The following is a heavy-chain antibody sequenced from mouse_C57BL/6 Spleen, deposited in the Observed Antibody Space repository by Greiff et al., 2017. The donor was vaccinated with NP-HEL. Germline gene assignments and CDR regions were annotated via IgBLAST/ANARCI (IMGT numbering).Heavy chain of an antibody. CDR3: ARSETVVADYAMDY. Sequence: QVQLQQPGAELVMPGASVKLSCKASGYTFTSYWMHWVKQRPGQGLEWIGEIDPSDSYTNYNQKFKGKSTLTVDKSFSTAYMQLSSLTSEDSAVYYCARSETVVADYAMDYWGQGTSVTVSS. J-gene: IGHJ4*01. CDR2: IDPSDSYT. V-gene: IGHV1-69*01. CDR1: GYTFTSYW. D-gene: IGHD1-1*01.